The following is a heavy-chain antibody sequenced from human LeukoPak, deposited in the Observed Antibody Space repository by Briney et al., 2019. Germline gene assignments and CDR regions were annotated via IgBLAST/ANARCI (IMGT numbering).Heavy chain of an antibody. J-gene: IGHJ6*03. CDR3: ARGVYYDIRGADYYYYYMDV. CDR1: GYTFTGYY. Sequence: GGSVKVSCKASGYTFTGYYMHWVRQAPGQGLEWMRWMNPNSGNTGYAQKFQGRVTMTRNTSISTAYMELSSLRSEDTAVYYCARGVYYDIRGADYYYYYMDVWGKGTTVTISS. V-gene: IGHV1-8*02. CDR2: MNPNSGNT. D-gene: IGHD3-9*01.